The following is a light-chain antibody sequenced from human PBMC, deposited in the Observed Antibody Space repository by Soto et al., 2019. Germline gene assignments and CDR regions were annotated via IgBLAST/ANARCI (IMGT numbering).Light chain of an antibody. CDR1: QSVGSDH. V-gene: IGKV3-20*01. J-gene: IGKJ2*01. Sequence: EIVLTQSPGTLSLSPGERATLSCRASQSVGSDHLAWYQQKPGQAPRLLLYGASNRASGIPDRFSGSGSGTGCTLTISRLEPEDFAVYSCQQYGTSPYTFGQGTKLEF. CDR2: GAS. CDR3: QQYGTSPYT.